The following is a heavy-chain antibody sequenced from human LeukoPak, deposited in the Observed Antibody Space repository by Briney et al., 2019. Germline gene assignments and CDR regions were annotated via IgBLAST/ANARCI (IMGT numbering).Heavy chain of an antibody. CDR3: ARVSMVRGVIRIDY. V-gene: IGHV4-59*01. J-gene: IGHJ4*02. D-gene: IGHD3-10*01. CDR1: GGSISSYY. Sequence: PSETLSLTCTVSGGSISSYYWSWIRQPPGKGLEWIGYIYYSGSTNYNPSLKSRVTISEDTSKNQFSLKLSSVTAADTAVYYCARVSMVRGVIRIDYWGQGTLVTVSS. CDR2: IYYSGST.